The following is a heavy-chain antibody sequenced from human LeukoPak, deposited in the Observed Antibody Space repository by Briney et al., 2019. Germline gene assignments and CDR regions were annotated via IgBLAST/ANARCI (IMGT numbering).Heavy chain of an antibody. CDR3: ARHYYRYYSYMDV. CDR1: GGSFSGYY. CDR2: INHSGST. J-gene: IGHJ6*03. V-gene: IGHV4-34*01. Sequence: SETLSLTCAVYGGSFSGYYWSWIRQPPGKGLEWIGEINHSGSTNYNPSLKSRVTISVDTSKNQFSLKLSSVTAADTAVYYCARHYYRYYSYMDVWGKGITVTISS.